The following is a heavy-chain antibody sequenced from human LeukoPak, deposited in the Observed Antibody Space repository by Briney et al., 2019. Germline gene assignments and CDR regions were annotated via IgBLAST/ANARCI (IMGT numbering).Heavy chain of an antibody. D-gene: IGHD6-19*01. J-gene: IGHJ4*02. CDR3: ARGWQQWQTLDY. CDR2: IYYSGST. CDR1: GGSISSSSYY. V-gene: IGHV4-39*07. Sequence: SETLSLTCTVSGGSISSSSYYWGWIRQPPGKGLEWIGSIYYSGSTYYNPSLKSRVTISVDTSTNQFSLKLSSVTAADTAVYYCARGWQQWQTLDYWGQGTLVTVSS.